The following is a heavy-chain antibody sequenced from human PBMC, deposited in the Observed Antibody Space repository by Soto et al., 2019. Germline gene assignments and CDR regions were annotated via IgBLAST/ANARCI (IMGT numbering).Heavy chain of an antibody. CDR3: ARVPRFDDYIWGSYRYTGGYFDY. CDR2: INHSGST. V-gene: IGHV4-34*01. D-gene: IGHD3-16*02. J-gene: IGHJ4*02. Sequence: SETLSLTCAVYGGSFSGYYWSWIRQPPGKGLEWIGEINHSGSTNYNPSLKSRVTISVDTSKNQFSLKLSSVTAADTAVYYCARVPRFDDYIWGSYRYTGGYFDYWGQGTLVTVSS. CDR1: GGSFSGYY.